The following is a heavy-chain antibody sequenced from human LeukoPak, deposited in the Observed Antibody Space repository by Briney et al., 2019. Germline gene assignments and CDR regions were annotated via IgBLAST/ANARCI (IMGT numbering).Heavy chain of an antibody. CDR3: ARWRGYCSSTSCIKNWFDP. J-gene: IGHJ5*02. V-gene: IGHV4-34*01. Sequence: SETLSLTCAVYGGSFSGYYWSWIRQPPGKGLEWIGEINHSGSTNYNPSLKSRVTMSVDTSKNQFSLKLSSVTAADTAVYYCARWRGYCSSTSCIKNWFDPWGQGTLVTVSS. CDR1: GGSFSGYY. CDR2: INHSGST. D-gene: IGHD2-2*01.